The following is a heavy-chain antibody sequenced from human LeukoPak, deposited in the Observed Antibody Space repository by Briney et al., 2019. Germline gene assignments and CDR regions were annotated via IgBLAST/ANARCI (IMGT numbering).Heavy chain of an antibody. CDR2: IYHSGST. Sequence: SETLSLTCTVSGYSISSGYYWGWIRQPPGKGLEWIGSIYHSGSTYYNPSLKSRVTISVGTSKNQFSLKLSSVTAADTAVYYCARDGCGGDCSIGFDYWGQGTLVTVSS. J-gene: IGHJ4*02. V-gene: IGHV4-38-2*02. D-gene: IGHD2-21*02. CDR1: GYSISSGYY. CDR3: ARDGCGGDCSIGFDY.